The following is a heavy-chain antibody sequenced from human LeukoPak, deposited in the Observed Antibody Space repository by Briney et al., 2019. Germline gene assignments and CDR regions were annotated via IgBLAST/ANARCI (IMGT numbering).Heavy chain of an antibody. Sequence: PSETLSLTCTLSGGSISTYYWSWIRQPPGKGLEWIGYIYHSGSTNYNPSLKSRVTISVDTSKNQFSLRLTSVTAADTAIYYCARHSSGLYYFHYWGQGTLVTVSS. CDR1: GGSISTYY. CDR3: ARHSSGLYYFHY. D-gene: IGHD6-19*01. V-gene: IGHV4-59*08. CDR2: IYHSGST. J-gene: IGHJ4*02.